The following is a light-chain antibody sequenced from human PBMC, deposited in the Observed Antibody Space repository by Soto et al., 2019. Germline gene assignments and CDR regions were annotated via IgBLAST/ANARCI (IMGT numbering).Light chain of an antibody. Sequence: ETVLTQSPATLSLSPGERATLSCRASRSISTYLAWYQQKPGQAPRLLIYEALNRATGIPARFSGSGSGTDFTLTISGLQSEDFAVYYCQQYNNWPQTFGQGTKVDIK. CDR3: QQYNNWPQT. V-gene: IGKV3-11*01. J-gene: IGKJ1*01. CDR2: EAL. CDR1: RSISTY.